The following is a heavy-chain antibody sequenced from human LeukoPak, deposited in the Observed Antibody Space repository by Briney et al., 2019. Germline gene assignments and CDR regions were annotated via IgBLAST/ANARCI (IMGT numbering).Heavy chain of an antibody. J-gene: IGHJ6*04. CDR2: IGTAGDP. CDR1: GCTFSSYD. D-gene: IGHD1-26*01. CDR3: ARGASREGRYYYYGMDV. Sequence: GGSLRLSCAASGCTFSSYDMHWVRQATGKGLEWVSAIGTAGDPYYPGSVKGRFTISRENAKNSLYLQMNSLRAGDTAVYYCARGASREGRYYYYGMDVWGKGTTVTVSS. V-gene: IGHV3-13*05.